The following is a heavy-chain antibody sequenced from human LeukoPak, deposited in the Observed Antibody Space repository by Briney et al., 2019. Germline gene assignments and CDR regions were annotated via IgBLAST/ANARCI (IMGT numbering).Heavy chain of an antibody. J-gene: IGHJ4*02. CDR1: GFSFSSDKVG. D-gene: IGHD1/OR15-1a*01. Sequence: SGPMPLTPTETLTLICTFSGFSFSSDKVGVAWLRQPPGKALEWLALIYWDDDKRYNPSLQSRLPSAKDTSENLVVLTMTNVDPEDTATYFCAHRPGMGTHRFDYWRQGDHVAVSS. V-gene: IGHV2-5*02. CDR2: IYWDDDK. CDR3: AHRPGMGTHRFDY.